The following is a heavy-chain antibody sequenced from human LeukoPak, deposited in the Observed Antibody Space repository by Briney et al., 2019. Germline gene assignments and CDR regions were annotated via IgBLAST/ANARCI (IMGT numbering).Heavy chain of an antibody. D-gene: IGHD3-9*01. V-gene: IGHV4-34*01. CDR1: GGSFSGYY. CDR2: INHSGST. Sequence: SETLSLTCAVYGGSFSGYYWSWIRPPPGKGLEWIGEINHSGSTNYNPSLKSRVTISVDTSKNQFSLKLSSVTAADTAVYYCARGLRLSGSIFFDYWGQGTLVTVSS. J-gene: IGHJ4*02. CDR3: ARGLRLSGSIFFDY.